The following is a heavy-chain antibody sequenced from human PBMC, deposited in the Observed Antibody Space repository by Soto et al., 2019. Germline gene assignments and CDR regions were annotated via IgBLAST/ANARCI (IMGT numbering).Heavy chain of an antibody. Sequence: QVQLQESGPGLVKPSETLSLTCTVSGGSISNYYWSWIRQPPGKGLEWIGYIYSSGSTHYNPSLQSRATISIDTSKNQVSLKVNSVTAADTAVYYCARDHPHSYGVYYFDYWGQGTPVTVSS. CDR2: IYSSGST. J-gene: IGHJ4*02. CDR1: GGSISNYY. V-gene: IGHV4-59*01. CDR3: ARDHPHSYGVYYFDY. D-gene: IGHD5-18*01.